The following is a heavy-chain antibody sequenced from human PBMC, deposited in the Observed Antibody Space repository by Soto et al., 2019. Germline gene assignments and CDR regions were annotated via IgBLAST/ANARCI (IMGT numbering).Heavy chain of an antibody. D-gene: IGHD6-13*01. CDR3: ARDRDSSSALVDP. V-gene: IGHV1-69*04. J-gene: IGHJ5*02. Sequence: ASVKVSCKASGGTFSSYTISWVRQAPGQGLEWMGRIIPILGIANYAQKFQGRVTITADKSTSTAYMELSSLRSEDTAVYYCARDRDSSSALVDPWGQGTLVTVSS. CDR1: GGTFSSYT. CDR2: IIPILGIA.